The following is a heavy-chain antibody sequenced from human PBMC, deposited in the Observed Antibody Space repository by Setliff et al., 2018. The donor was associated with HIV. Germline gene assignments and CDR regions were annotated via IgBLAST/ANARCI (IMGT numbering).Heavy chain of an antibody. CDR1: GGSISSSSYF. CDR2: FHDSEST. CDR3: ARGRSFDY. J-gene: IGHJ4*02. V-gene: IGHV4-39*02. Sequence: KPSETLSLTCKLSGGSISSSSYFWGWIRQPPGKGLEWIASFHDSESTSYNPSLRSRVTISVDTSKNHFSLKLTSVTAADTAIYYCARGRSFDYWGQGTLVTVSS.